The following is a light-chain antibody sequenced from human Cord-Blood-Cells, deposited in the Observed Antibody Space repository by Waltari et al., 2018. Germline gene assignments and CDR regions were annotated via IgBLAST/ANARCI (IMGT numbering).Light chain of an antibody. CDR2: WAX. Sequence: DIVMTQSPDSLAVSLGERATINCKSSQSVLYSSNNKNYLAWYQQKPVQPPKLHIYWAXXXXXXXXXRFSGSGSGTDFTLTISSLQAEDVAVYYCQQYYSTPYTFGQGTKLEIK. CDR3: QQYYSTPYT. V-gene: IGKV4-1*01. J-gene: IGKJ2*01. CDR1: QSVLYSSNNKNY.